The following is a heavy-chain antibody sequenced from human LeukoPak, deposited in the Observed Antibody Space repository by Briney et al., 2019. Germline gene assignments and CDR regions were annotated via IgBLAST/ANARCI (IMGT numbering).Heavy chain of an antibody. D-gene: IGHD2-15*01. CDR2: ITGSGSDT. Sequence: GGSLRLSCEASGFTFSSYALNWVRQVPGKGLDWVSSITGSGSDTYFVDSVKGRFTISRDNSKNTLYLQLNSLRAEDTAVYYCAKGTEGYCSGTICYPFDYWGRGTLVTVSS. CDR3: AKGTEGYCSGTICYPFDY. CDR1: GFTFSSYA. V-gene: IGHV3-23*01. J-gene: IGHJ4*02.